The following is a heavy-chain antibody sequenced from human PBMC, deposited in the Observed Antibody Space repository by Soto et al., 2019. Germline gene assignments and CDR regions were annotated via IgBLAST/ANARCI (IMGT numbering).Heavy chain of an antibody. J-gene: IGHJ4*02. CDR1: GGSFSGYY. CDR2: ISHSGST. CDR3: ARDNHDIVVVVAERTVTTSYYFDY. V-gene: IGHV4-34*01. Sequence: QVQLQQWGAGLLKPSETLSLTCAVYGGSFSGYYWSWIRQPPGKGLEWIGEISHSGSTNYNPSLKSRVSISVDTSKNQFSLKLSSVTAADTAVYYCARDNHDIVVVVAERTVTTSYYFDYWGQGTLVTVSS. D-gene: IGHD2-15*01.